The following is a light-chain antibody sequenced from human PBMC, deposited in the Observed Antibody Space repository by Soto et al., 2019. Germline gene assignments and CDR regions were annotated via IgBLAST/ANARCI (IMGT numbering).Light chain of an antibody. CDR3: CSYAGSPRYV. Sequence: QSALTQPPSASGSPGQSVTISCTGTSSDVGGYNYVSWYQQYPGKAPKIMIYEVSERPSGVPVRFSGSKSGNTASLTISGLQAEDEADYYCCSYAGSPRYVFGTGTKLTVL. CDR1: SSDVGGYNY. V-gene: IGLV2-8*01. J-gene: IGLJ1*01. CDR2: EVS.